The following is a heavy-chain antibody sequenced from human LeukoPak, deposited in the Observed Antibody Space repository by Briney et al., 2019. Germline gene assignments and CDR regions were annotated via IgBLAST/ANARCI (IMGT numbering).Heavy chain of an antibody. J-gene: IGHJ6*02. CDR3: ARGVGIQLWLPKFYYYGMDV. D-gene: IGHD5-18*01. CDR1: GGSISSNNW. CDR2: IYHSGST. Sequence: PSETLSLTCAVSGGSISSNNWWSWVRQPPGKGLEWIGEIYHSGSTNYNPSLKSRVTISVDKSKSQFSLKLSSVTAADTAVYYCARGVGIQLWLPKFYYYGMDVWGQGTTVTVSS. V-gene: IGHV4-4*02.